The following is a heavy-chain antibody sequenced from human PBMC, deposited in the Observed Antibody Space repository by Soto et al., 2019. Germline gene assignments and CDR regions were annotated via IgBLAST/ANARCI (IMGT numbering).Heavy chain of an antibody. D-gene: IGHD3-10*01. V-gene: IGHV1-69*13. J-gene: IGHJ6*02. Sequence: SVKVSCKASGGTFSSYAISWVRQAPGQGLEWMGGIIPIFGTANYAQKFQGRVTITADESTSTAYMELSSLRSEDTAVYYCAREGSQDYGMDVWGQGTTVTVSS. CDR3: AREGSQDYGMDV. CDR1: GGTFSSYA. CDR2: IIPIFGTA.